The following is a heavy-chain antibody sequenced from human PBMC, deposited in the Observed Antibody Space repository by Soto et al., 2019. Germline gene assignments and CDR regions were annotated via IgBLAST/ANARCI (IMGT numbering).Heavy chain of an antibody. CDR3: ARQTTVVPAAISVKSYGMDV. Sequence: GESLKISCKGSGYSFTSYWIGWVRQMPGKGLEWMGIIYPGDSDTRYSPSFQGQVTISADKSISTAYLQWSSLKASDTAMYYCARQTTVVPAAISVKSYGMDVWGQGTTVTVSS. CDR2: IYPGDSDT. CDR1: GYSFTSYW. V-gene: IGHV5-51*01. D-gene: IGHD2-2*02. J-gene: IGHJ6*02.